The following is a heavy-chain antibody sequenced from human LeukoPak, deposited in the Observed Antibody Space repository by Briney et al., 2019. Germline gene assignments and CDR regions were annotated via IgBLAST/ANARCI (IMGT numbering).Heavy chain of an antibody. D-gene: IGHD6-19*01. J-gene: IGHJ3*02. CDR3: ARDLWRYSSGWWGDAFDI. V-gene: IGHV1-46*01. CDR1: GYNFISYI. CDR2: INPSGGST. Sequence: ASVKVSCTASGYNFISYIMSWVRQAPGQGLEWMGIINPSGGSTSYAQKFQGRVTMTRDTSTSTVYMELSSLRSEDTAVYYCARDLWRYSSGWWGDAFDIWGQGTMVTVSS.